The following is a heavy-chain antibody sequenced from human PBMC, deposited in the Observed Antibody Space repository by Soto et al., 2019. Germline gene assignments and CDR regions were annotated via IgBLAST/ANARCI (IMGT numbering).Heavy chain of an antibody. CDR1: GFTFSSYA. D-gene: IGHD2-2*01. CDR3: AKLDHGNIVVVPAAMGYFDY. J-gene: IGHJ4*02. CDR2: ISGSGGST. V-gene: IGHV3-23*01. Sequence: GGSLRLSCAASGFTFSSYAMSWVRQAPGKGLEWVSAISGSGGSTYYADSVKGRFTISRDNSKNTLYLQMNSLRAEDTAVYYCAKLDHGNIVVVPAAMGYFDYWGQGTLVTVSS.